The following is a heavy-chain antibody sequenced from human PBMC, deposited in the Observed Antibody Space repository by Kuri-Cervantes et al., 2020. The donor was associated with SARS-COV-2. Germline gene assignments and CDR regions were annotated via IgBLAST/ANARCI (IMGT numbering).Heavy chain of an antibody. Sequence: LSLTCAASGFTFSDYYMSWIRQAPGKGLEWVSYISSSGSTIYYADSVKGQFTISRDNAKNSLYLQMNSLRAEDTAVYYCAKDLGRPNWFDPWGQGTLVTVSS. CDR3: AKDLGRPNWFDP. CDR2: ISSSGSTI. V-gene: IGHV3-11*01. CDR1: GFTFSDYY. J-gene: IGHJ5*02.